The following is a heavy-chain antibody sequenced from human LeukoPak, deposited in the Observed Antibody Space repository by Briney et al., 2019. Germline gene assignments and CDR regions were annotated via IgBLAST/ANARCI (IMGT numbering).Heavy chain of an antibody. Sequence: ASVKVSCKASGYTFTSYAISWVRQAPGQGLEWMGGIIPIFGTANYAQKFQGRVTITADESTSTAYMELSSLRSEDTAVYYCARDSSGYPVRNWFDPWGQGTLVTVSS. CDR1: GYTFTSYA. J-gene: IGHJ5*02. D-gene: IGHD3-22*01. CDR2: IIPIFGTA. CDR3: ARDSSGYPVRNWFDP. V-gene: IGHV1-69*13.